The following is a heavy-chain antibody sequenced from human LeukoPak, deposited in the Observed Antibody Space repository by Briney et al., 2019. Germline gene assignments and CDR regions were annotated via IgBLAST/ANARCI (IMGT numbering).Heavy chain of an antibody. Sequence: GASVKVSCKASGYTFTGYYMHWVRQAPGQGLEWMGWINPNSGDTNYAQKFRGRVTMTSDTSTSTAYMELRSLRSDDSAMYYCARGVPQIVVVTATNYFDYWGRGTLVTVSS. D-gene: IGHD2-21*02. CDR2: INPNSGDT. V-gene: IGHV1-2*02. CDR3: ARGVPQIVVVTATNYFDY. CDR1: GYTFTGYY. J-gene: IGHJ4*02.